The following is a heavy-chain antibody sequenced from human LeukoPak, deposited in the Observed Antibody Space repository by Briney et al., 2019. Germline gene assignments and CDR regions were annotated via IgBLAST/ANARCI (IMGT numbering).Heavy chain of an antibody. D-gene: IGHD6-6*01. CDR3: ARVPRSGKIAARPNYFDY. CDR2: IIPTFGTA. CDR1: GGTFSSYS. J-gene: IGHJ4*02. V-gene: IGHV1-69*13. Sequence: AASVKVSCKASGGTFSSYSISWVRQAPGQGLEWMGGIIPTFGTANYAQKFQGRVTITADESTSTAYMELSSLRSEDTAVYYCARVPRSGKIAARPNYFDYWGQGTLVTVSS.